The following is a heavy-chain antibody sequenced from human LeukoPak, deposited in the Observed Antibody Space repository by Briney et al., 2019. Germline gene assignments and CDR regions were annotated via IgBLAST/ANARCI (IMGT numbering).Heavy chain of an antibody. CDR2: VWYHGDET. CDR1: GFIFSDVG. D-gene: IGHD2-21*02. V-gene: IGHV3-33*01. Sequence: QSGGSLRLSCAASGFIFSDVGMHWVRQAPGKGLEWVAVVWYHGDETRYADSVKGRFTISRGNSRDTLYLQMNSLRAEDTAVYYCARAYCGGDCYSDWGQGTLVTVSS. J-gene: IGHJ4*02. CDR3: ARAYCGGDCYSD.